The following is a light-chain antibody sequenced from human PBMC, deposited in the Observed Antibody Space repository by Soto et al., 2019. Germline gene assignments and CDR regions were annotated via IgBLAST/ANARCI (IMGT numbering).Light chain of an antibody. CDR1: QGINSA. Sequence: AIQLTQSPSSLSASVGDRVTITCRASQGINSALAWYQHEPGKPPRLLIYDASSLVSGVPSRFSGSGSGTDFTLTISSLQPEDFATYYCQQFNTLPRLFGPGTKVGVK. CDR2: DAS. V-gene: IGKV1-13*02. J-gene: IGKJ3*01. CDR3: QQFNTLPRL.